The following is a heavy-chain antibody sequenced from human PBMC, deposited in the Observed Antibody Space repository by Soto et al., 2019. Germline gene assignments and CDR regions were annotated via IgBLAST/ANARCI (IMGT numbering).Heavy chain of an antibody. CDR2: ISSSSYI. CDR1: GFTFSSYS. J-gene: IGHJ3*02. CDR3: ARGRITMVRGVVDAFDI. Sequence: GGSLRLSCAASGFTFSSYSMNWVRQAPGKGLEWVSSISSSSYIYYADSVKGRFTISRDNAKNSLYLQMNSLRAEDTAVYYCARGRITMVRGVVDAFDIWGQGTMVTVSS. D-gene: IGHD3-10*01. V-gene: IGHV3-21*01.